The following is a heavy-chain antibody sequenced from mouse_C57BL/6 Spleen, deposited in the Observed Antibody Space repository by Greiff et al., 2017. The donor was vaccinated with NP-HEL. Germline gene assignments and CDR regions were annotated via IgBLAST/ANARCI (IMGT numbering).Heavy chain of an antibody. CDR3: AREGKTGRGFDY. D-gene: IGHD4-1*01. CDR2: IYPGEGDT. V-gene: IGHV1-82*01. J-gene: IGHJ2*01. CDR1: GYAFSSSW. Sequence: QVQLQQSGPELVKPGASVKISCKASGYAFSSSWMNWVKQRPGKGLEWIGRIYPGEGDTNYNGKFKGKATLTADKSSSTAYMQLSSLTSEDSAVYFCAREGKTGRGFDYWGQGTTLTVSS.